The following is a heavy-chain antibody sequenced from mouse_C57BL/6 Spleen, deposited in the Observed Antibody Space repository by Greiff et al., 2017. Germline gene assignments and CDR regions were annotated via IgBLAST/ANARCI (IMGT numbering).Heavy chain of an antibody. CDR3: AREGKTLYYDYDEGAWFAY. CDR2: INPNNGGT. J-gene: IGHJ3*01. V-gene: IGHV1-18*01. CDR1: GYTFTDYN. D-gene: IGHD2-4*01. Sequence: EVKLQQSGPELVKPGASVKIPCKASGYTFTDYNMDWVKQSHGKSLEWIGDINPNNGGTIYNQKFKGKATLTVDKSSSTAYMELRSLTSEDTAVYYCAREGKTLYYDYDEGAWFAYWGQGTLVTVSA.